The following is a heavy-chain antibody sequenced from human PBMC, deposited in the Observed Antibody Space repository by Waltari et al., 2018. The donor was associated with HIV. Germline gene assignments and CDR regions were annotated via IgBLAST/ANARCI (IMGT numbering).Heavy chain of an antibody. Sequence: EVQLVESGGGLVKPGGSLRLSCAASGFIFTSYSLNWVRQAPGKGLEWVASISNDSNDRYYADSVRGRFTISRDNAKNSLHLQMNSLRAGDTAVYYCARVCSGGTCSSGGGLDIWGQGTMVTVSS. D-gene: IGHD2-15*01. V-gene: IGHV3-21*02. CDR1: GFIFTSYS. CDR2: ISNDSNDR. CDR3: ARVCSGGTCSSGGGLDI. J-gene: IGHJ3*02.